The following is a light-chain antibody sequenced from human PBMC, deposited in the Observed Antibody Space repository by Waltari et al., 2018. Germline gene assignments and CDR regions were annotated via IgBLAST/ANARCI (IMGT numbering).Light chain of an antibody. CDR1: QRLTKNY. V-gene: IGKV3-20*01. CDR2: GAS. CDR3: QQYGSSVMYT. Sequence: VLTQSPGTLSLSPGDSATLSCRASQRLTKNYLAWYQQKLGQPPRLLIYGASSRAAGIPDRFSGSGSGTDFTLTISRLDPEDFAIYYCQQYGSSVMYTFGQGTKLEIK. J-gene: IGKJ2*01.